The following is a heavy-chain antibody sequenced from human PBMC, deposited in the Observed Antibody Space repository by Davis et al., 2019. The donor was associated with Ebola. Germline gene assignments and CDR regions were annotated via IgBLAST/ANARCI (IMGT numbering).Heavy chain of an antibody. CDR2: IGSSGSTI. CDR1: GFTFSSYE. J-gene: IGHJ6*02. V-gene: IGHV3-48*03. D-gene: IGHD2-2*01. Sequence: GESLKISCAASGFTFSSYEMNWVRQAPGKGLEWVSYIGSSGSTIYYADSVKGRFTISRDNANSLYLQMNSLRAEDTAVYYCARDGLVVRGMDVWGQGTTVTVSS. CDR3: ARDGLVVRGMDV.